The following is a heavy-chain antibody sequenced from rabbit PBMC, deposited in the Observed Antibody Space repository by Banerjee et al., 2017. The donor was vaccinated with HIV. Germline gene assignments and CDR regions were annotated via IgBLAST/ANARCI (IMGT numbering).Heavy chain of an antibody. J-gene: IGHJ4*01. Sequence: QLVESGGGLVQPGGSLKLSCKASGFDFSSYYMSWVRQAPGKGLEWIGYIDPVFGSTYYASWVNGRFTISSHNAQNTLYLQLNSLTAADTATYFCASASSSGYYGYYFNLWGPGTLVTVS. CDR1: GFDFSSYY. CDR3: ASASSSGYYGYYFNL. V-gene: IGHV1S7*01. D-gene: IGHD1-1*01. CDR2: IDPVFGST.